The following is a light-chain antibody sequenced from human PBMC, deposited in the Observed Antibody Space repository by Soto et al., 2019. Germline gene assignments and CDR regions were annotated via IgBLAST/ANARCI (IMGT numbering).Light chain of an antibody. J-gene: IGLJ3*02. Sequence: QSALTQPPSAAGSPGQSVTISCTGTSTDVGGYNYVSWYQQYPGKAPKLMIYEVSKRPSGVPDRFSGSKSGNTASLTVSGLQAEDEADYYCASWDNSLNGLVFGGGTKVTVL. V-gene: IGLV2-8*01. CDR2: EVS. CDR1: STDVGGYNY. CDR3: ASWDNSLNGLV.